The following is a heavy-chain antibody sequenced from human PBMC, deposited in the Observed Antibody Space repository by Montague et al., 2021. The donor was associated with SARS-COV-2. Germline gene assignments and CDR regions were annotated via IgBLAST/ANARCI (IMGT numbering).Heavy chain of an antibody. CDR3: ARRPYYYDSSSQFDP. D-gene: IGHD3-22*01. CDR2: IYYSGST. Sequence: SETLSLTCTVSGGSISSSTYYGGWIRQPPGKGLEWIASIYYSGSTYFNPSLKSRVAISIDTSKNQFSLKLSSVTAADTAVYYCARRPYYYDSSSQFDPWGQGVLVTVSS. CDR1: GGSISSSTYY. J-gene: IGHJ5*02. V-gene: IGHV4-39*07.